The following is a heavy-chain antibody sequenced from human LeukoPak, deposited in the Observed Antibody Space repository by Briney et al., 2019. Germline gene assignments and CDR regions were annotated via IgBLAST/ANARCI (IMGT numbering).Heavy chain of an antibody. Sequence: GGSLRLSCAASGFTFSSYWMHWVRQAPGKGLVWVSRINSDGSSTSYADSVKGRFTISRDNAKNLLYLQMNSLRAEDTAVYYCARDLTRSTTGVYYNWFDPWGQGTLVTVSS. CDR2: INSDGSST. CDR1: GFTFSSYW. V-gene: IGHV3-74*01. CDR3: ARDLTRSTTGVYYNWFDP. D-gene: IGHD1-1*01. J-gene: IGHJ5*02.